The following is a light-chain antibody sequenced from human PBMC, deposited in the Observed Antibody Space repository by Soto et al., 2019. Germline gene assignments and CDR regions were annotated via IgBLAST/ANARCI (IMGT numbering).Light chain of an antibody. CDR3: HQYNNWPLYT. V-gene: IGKV3-15*01. CDR1: QSVGGN. Sequence: EIVMTQSPATLSVSPGERATLSCRASQSVGGNLAWYQQRPGRAPRLLIYDASTRATDIPARFSGSGSGTEFTLTISSLQSEDFALYYCHQYNNWPLYTFGQGTKLEIK. CDR2: DAS. J-gene: IGKJ2*01.